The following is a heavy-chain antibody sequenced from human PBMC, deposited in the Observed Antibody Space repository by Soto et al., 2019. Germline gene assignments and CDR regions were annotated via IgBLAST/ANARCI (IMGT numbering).Heavy chain of an antibody. D-gene: IGHD3-9*01. CDR2: INHSGST. CDR3: ARAAVRYFDWLLYFDY. Sequence: SETLSLTCAVYGGSFSGYYWSWIRQPPGKGLEWIGEINHSGSTNYNPSLKSRVTISVDASKNQFSLKLSSVTAADTAVYYCARAAVRYFDWLLYFDYWGQGTLVTVSS. J-gene: IGHJ4*02. CDR1: GGSFSGYY. V-gene: IGHV4-34*01.